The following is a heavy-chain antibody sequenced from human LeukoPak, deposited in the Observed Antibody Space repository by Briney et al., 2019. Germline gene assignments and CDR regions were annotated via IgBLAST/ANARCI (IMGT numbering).Heavy chain of an antibody. J-gene: IGHJ4*02. V-gene: IGHV1-46*01. Sequence: ASVKVSCKASGYTFTSYYMHWVRQAPGQGLEWMGIINPSGGRTSYAQKFQGRVTMTRDTSISTAYMELSRLISDDTAVYYCARPSKRRDYVWGSYRYTSYFDYWGQGTLVTVSS. CDR1: GYTFTSYY. CDR3: ARPSKRRDYVWGSYRYTSYFDY. CDR2: INPSGGRT. D-gene: IGHD3-16*02.